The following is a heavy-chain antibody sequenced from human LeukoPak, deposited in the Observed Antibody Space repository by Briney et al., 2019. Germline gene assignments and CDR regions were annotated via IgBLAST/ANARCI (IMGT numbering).Heavy chain of an antibody. CDR3: AREAGSYDSSGYYSLYYSFDY. Sequence: SETLSLTCTVSGYSITSGYYWGWIRQPPGKGLEWIGYIYYSGSTNYNPSLKSRVTMSVDTSENQFSLKLTSVTAADTAVYYCAREAGSYDSSGYYSLYYSFDYWGQGTLVTVSS. J-gene: IGHJ4*02. CDR1: GYSITSGYY. D-gene: IGHD3-22*01. CDR2: IYYSGST. V-gene: IGHV4-38-2*02.